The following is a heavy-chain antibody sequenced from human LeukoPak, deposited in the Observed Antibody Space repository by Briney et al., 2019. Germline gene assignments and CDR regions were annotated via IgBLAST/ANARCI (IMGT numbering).Heavy chain of an antibody. Sequence: GGSLRLSCAASGFTFSSYWMNWVRQAPGKGLEWVASIKQDGNKKYYLDSVKGRFTISRDNSKNSLYLEMNTLRPEDTAVYHCVKDKEGASSVAGRKIYFYYYYMDVWGKGTTVTVSS. CDR3: VKDKEGASSVAGRKIYFYYYYMDV. J-gene: IGHJ6*03. D-gene: IGHD6-19*01. CDR1: GFTFSSYW. CDR2: IKQDGNKK. V-gene: IGHV3-7*01.